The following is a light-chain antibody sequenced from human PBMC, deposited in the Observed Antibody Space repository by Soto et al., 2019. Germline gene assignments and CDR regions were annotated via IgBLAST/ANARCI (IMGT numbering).Light chain of an antibody. Sequence: DIQMTQSPSTLSASVGDRVTITCRASQSISSWLAWYQQKPGKAPKLLIYKASSLESGVPSRFSGSGSGTEFAVTISSLQPDAFATYYCHQYNSYSSFGQGTKLEIK. CDR3: HQYNSYSS. V-gene: IGKV1-5*03. CDR2: KAS. CDR1: QSISSW. J-gene: IGKJ2*01.